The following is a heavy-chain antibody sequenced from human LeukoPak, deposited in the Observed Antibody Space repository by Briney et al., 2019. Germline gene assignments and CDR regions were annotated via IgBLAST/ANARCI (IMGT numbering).Heavy chain of an antibody. V-gene: IGHV3-30*18. D-gene: IGHD5-12*01. Sequence: GGSLRLSCAASGFTFSSYGMHWVRQAPGKGLEWVAIISSDGSKRHYADSVKGRFTISRDNSKNTVYIQMNNLRSEDTAVYYCAKKYSGYGDFYYYGMDAWGQGTTVTVS. CDR3: AKKYSGYGDFYYYGMDA. CDR2: ISSDGSKR. J-gene: IGHJ6*02. CDR1: GFTFSSYG.